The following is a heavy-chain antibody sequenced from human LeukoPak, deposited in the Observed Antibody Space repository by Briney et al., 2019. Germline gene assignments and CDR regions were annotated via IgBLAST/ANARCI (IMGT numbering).Heavy chain of an antibody. CDR3: ARAVFAGIAVAGPRYGMDV. D-gene: IGHD6-19*01. Sequence: PGGSLRLSCAASGFTFSSYSMNWVRQAPGKGLEWVSYISSSSSTIYYADSVKGRFTISRDNAKNSLYLQMNSLRDEDTAVYYCARAVFAGIAVAGPRYGMDVWGQGTTVTVSS. CDR2: ISSSSSTI. V-gene: IGHV3-48*02. J-gene: IGHJ6*02. CDR1: GFTFSSYS.